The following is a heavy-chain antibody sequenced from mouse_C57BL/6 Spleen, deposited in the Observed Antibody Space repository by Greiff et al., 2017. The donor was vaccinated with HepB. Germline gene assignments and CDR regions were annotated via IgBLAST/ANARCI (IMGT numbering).Heavy chain of an antibody. V-gene: IGHV1-82*01. Sequence: VQLQQSGPELVKPGASVKISCKASGYAFSSSWMNWVKQRPGKGLEWIGRIYPGDGDTNYNGKFKGQATLTADKSSSTAYMQLSSLTSEDSAVYFCARWDGNWYFDVWGTGTTVTVSS. CDR1: GYAFSSSW. CDR3: ARWDGNWYFDV. CDR2: IYPGDGDT. J-gene: IGHJ1*03. D-gene: IGHD2-1*01.